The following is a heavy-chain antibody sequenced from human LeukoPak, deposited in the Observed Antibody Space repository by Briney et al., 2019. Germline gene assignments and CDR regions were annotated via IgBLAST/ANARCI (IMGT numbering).Heavy chain of an antibody. CDR1: GYSFTSYW. CDR2: IYPGDSDT. Sequence: GESLKISCKGSGYSFTSYWIGWVRQMPGKGLEWMGIIYPGDSDTRYSPSFQGQVTISADKSISTAYLQWSSLKASDTAMYYCARQGSCSSTSCPDSIFDPWGQGTLVTVSS. CDR3: ARQGSCSSTSCPDSIFDP. D-gene: IGHD2-2*01. V-gene: IGHV5-51*01. J-gene: IGHJ5*02.